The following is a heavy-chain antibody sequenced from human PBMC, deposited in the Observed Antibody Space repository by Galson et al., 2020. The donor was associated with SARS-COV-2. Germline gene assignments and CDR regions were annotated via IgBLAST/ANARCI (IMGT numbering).Heavy chain of an antibody. CDR3: AREARTGEFDY. Sequence: VKVSCKASGYTFTSYDISWVRQAPGQGLEWMGWISVYNGNKNYAQSVQGRVTMTTDTSTSTAYMYLRSLRSDDTAMYYCAREARTGEFDYWGQGTLVTVSS. D-gene: IGHD1-1*01. CDR1: GYTFTSYD. CDR2: ISVYNGNK. V-gene: IGHV1-18*04. J-gene: IGHJ4*02.